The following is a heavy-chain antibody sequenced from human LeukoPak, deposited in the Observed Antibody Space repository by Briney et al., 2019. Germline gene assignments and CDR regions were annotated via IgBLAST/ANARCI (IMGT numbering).Heavy chain of an antibody. D-gene: IGHD6-19*01. V-gene: IGHV5-51*01. CDR3: ASAVGQWLGAYYFDY. J-gene: IGHJ4*02. Sequence: GESLKISCKSSGYSFTSYWIGWVRQMPGKGLEWMGIIYPGDSDTRYSPSFQGQVTISADKSISTAYLQWSSLKASDTAMYYCASAVGQWLGAYYFDYWGQGTLVTVSS. CDR1: GYSFTSYW. CDR2: IYPGDSDT.